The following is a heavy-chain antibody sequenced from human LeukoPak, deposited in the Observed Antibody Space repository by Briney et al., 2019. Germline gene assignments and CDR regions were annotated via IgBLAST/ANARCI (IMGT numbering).Heavy chain of an antibody. CDR3: ASSLRGAVAGRSTDY. D-gene: IGHD6-19*01. CDR2: INHSGST. CDR1: GGSFSGYY. V-gene: IGHV4-34*01. J-gene: IGHJ4*02. Sequence: SETLSLTCAVYGGSFSGYYWSWIRQPPGKGLEWIGEINHSGSTNYNPSLKSRVTISVDTSKNQFSLKLSSVTVADTAVYYCASSLRGAVAGRSTDYWGQGTLVTVSS.